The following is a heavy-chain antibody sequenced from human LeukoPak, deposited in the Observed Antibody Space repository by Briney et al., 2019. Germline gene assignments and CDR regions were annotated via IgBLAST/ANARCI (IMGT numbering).Heavy chain of an antibody. D-gene: IGHD2-2*02. Sequence: PSETLSLTCTVSGGSISSGSYYWSWIRQPPGKGLEWIGSIYYSGSTYYNPSLKSRVTISVDTSKNQFSLKLSSVTAADTAVYYCARKLGYCSSTSCYTYYFDYWGQGTLVTVSS. J-gene: IGHJ4*02. CDR2: IYYSGST. CDR3: ARKLGYCSSTSCYTYYFDY. CDR1: GGSISSGSYY. V-gene: IGHV4-39*01.